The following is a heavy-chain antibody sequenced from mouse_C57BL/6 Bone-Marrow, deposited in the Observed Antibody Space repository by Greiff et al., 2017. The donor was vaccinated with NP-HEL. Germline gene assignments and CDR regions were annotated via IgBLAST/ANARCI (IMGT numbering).Heavy chain of an antibody. CDR2: INPGSGGT. CDR3: ARRSSGSYYFDY. CDR1: GYAFTNYL. J-gene: IGHJ2*01. V-gene: IGHV1-54*01. Sequence: VKLQQSGAELVRPGTSVKVSCKASGYAFTNYLIEWVKQRPGQGLEWIGVINPGSGGTNYNEKFKGKATLTADKSSSTAYMQLSSLTSEDSAVYFYARRSSGSYYFDYWGQGTTLTVSS. D-gene: IGHD3-2*02.